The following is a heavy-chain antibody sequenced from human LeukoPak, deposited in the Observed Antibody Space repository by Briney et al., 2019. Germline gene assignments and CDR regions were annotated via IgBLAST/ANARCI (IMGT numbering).Heavy chain of an antibody. CDR1: GGSISSYY. CDR2: IYTSGST. CDR3: ARSPSSGYLRGNWFDP. Sequence: SETLSLTCTVSGGSISSYYWSWIRQPAGKGLEWIGRIYTSGSTNYNPSLKSRVTVSVDTSKNQFSLKLSSVTAADTAVYYCARSPSSGYLRGNWFDPWGQGTLVTVSS. D-gene: IGHD3-22*01. V-gene: IGHV4-4*07. J-gene: IGHJ5*02.